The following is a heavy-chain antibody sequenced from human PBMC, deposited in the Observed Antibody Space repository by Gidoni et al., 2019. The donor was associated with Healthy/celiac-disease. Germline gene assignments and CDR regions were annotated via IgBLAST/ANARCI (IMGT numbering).Heavy chain of an antibody. CDR3: TTGGRVAAAGSPLGY. V-gene: IGHV3-15*01. CDR1: GFTFSNAW. D-gene: IGHD6-13*01. CDR2: IKSKTDGGTT. J-gene: IGHJ4*02. Sequence: EVQLVESGGGLVKPAGSLRLSCAASGFTFSNAWMSWVRQAPGKGLEWVGRIKSKTDGGTTDYAAPVKGRFTISRDDSKNTLYLQMNSLKTEDTAVYYCTTGGRVAAAGSPLGYWGQGTLVTVSS.